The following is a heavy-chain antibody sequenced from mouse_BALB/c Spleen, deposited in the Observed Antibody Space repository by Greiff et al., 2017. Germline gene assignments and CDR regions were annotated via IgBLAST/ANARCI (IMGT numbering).Heavy chain of an antibody. CDR3: ARYGNYGYFDY. Sequence: QVQLQQSGAELVRPGSSVKISCTASGYAFSSYWMNWVKQRPGQGLEWIGQIYPGDGDTNYNGKFKGKATLTADKSSSTAYMQLSSLTSEDSAVYFCARYGNYGYFDYWGQGTTLTVSS. D-gene: IGHD2-1*01. J-gene: IGHJ2*01. V-gene: IGHV1-80*01. CDR1: GYAFSSYW. CDR2: IYPGDGDT.